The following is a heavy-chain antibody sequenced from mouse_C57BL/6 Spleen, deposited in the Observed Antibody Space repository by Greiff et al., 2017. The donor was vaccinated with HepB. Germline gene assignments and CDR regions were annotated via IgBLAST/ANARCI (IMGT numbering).Heavy chain of an antibody. CDR1: GFTFSSYG. Sequence: EVQLVESGGDLVKPGGSLKLSCAASGFTFSSYGMSWVHQTPDKRLEWFATISSGGSYTYYPDSVKGRITISRDNTKNTQYRQMSSLKSEDTAMYYGARDDFFDYWGQGTTLTVSS. CDR3: ARDDFFDY. V-gene: IGHV5-6*01. D-gene: IGHD2-4*01. CDR2: ISSGGSYT. J-gene: IGHJ2*01.